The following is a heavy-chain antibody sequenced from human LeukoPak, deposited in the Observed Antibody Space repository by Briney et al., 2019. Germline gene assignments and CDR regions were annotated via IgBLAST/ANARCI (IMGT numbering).Heavy chain of an antibody. CDR3: ASACSGGSCYNYYHYGMDV. V-gene: IGHV4-34*01. D-gene: IGHD2-15*01. CDR1: GGSFSGYY. J-gene: IGHJ6*02. Sequence: SETLSLTCAVYGGSFSGYYWSWIRQPPGKGLEWIGEINHSGSTNYNPSLKSRVTISVDTSKNQFSLKLSSVTAADTAVYYCASACSGGSCYNYYHYGMDVWGQGTTVTVSS. CDR2: INHSGST.